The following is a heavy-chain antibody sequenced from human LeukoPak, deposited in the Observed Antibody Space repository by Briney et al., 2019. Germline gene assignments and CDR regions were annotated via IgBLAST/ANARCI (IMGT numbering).Heavy chain of an antibody. Sequence: GGSLRLSCAASGFAVSNNYMSWVRQAPGKGLEWVSSISSSNSYIYNADSVKGRFTISRDNAKNSLYLQMNSLRAEDTAVYYCARDQGLLVVAGRFGYWGQGTLVTVSS. J-gene: IGHJ4*02. V-gene: IGHV3-21*01. CDR3: ARDQGLLVVAGRFGY. CDR2: ISSSNSYI. D-gene: IGHD6-19*01. CDR1: GFAVSNNY.